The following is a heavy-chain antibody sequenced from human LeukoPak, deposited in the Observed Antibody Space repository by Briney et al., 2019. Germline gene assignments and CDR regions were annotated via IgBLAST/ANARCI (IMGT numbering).Heavy chain of an antibody. CDR3: ARARGGYSYGFRLWRDWYFDL. V-gene: IGHV3-7*01. CDR2: IKQDGSEK. CDR1: GFTFSSYW. Sequence: QSGGSLRLSCAASGFTFSSYWMSWVRQAPGKGLEWVANIKQDGSEKYYVDSVKGRFTISRDNAKNSLYLQMNSLRAEDMAVYYCARARGGYSYGFRLWRDWYFDLWGRGTLVTVSS. D-gene: IGHD5-18*01. J-gene: IGHJ2*01.